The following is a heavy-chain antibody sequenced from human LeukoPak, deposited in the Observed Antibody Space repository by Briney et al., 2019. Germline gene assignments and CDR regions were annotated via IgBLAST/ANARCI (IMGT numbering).Heavy chain of an antibody. Sequence: SETLSLTCTVSGYSISSGYYWGWIRQPPGKGLEWIGSIYHSGSTYYNPSLKSRVTISVDTSKNQFSLKLSSVTAADTAVYYCARGGGWATILGAFDIWGQGTMVTVSS. CDR3: ARGGGWATILGAFDI. CDR1: GYSISSGYY. J-gene: IGHJ3*02. V-gene: IGHV4-38-2*02. D-gene: IGHD5-12*01. CDR2: IYHSGST.